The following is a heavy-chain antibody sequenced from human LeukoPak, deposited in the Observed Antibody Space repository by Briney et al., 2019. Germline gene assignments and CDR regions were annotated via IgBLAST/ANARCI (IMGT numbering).Heavy chain of an antibody. D-gene: IGHD5-24*01. CDR2: IYYSGST. J-gene: IGHJ4*02. CDR1: GGSISSYY. V-gene: IGHV4-59*01. CDR3: ARPPGDNYRYYFDY. Sequence: SETLSLTCTVSGGSISSYYWSWIRQPPGKGLEWIGYIYYSGSTNYNPSLKSRVTISVDTSKNQFSLKLSSVTAADTAVYYCARPPGDNYRYYFDYWGQGTLVTVSS.